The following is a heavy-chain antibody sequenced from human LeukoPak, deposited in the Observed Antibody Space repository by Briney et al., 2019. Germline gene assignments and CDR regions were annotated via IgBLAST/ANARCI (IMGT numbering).Heavy chain of an antibody. V-gene: IGHV1-69*05. Sequence: SVKVSCKASGGTFSSYAISWVRQAPGQGLEWMGGIIPIFGTANYAQKFQGRVTITTDESTSTAYMELSSLRSEHTAVYYCARDFGYSSSWYYYYMDVWGKGTTVTVSS. CDR1: GGTFSSYA. CDR3: ARDFGYSSSWYYYYMDV. D-gene: IGHD6-13*01. CDR2: IIPIFGTA. J-gene: IGHJ6*03.